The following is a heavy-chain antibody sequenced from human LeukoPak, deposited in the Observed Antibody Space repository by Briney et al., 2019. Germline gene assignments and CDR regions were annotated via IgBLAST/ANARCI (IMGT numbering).Heavy chain of an antibody. J-gene: IGHJ4*02. V-gene: IGHV1-46*01. CDR3: ARAEKTLLLRFDY. CDR2: INPSGGST. D-gene: IGHD2-15*01. Sequence: ASVKVSCKASGYTFTSYDMHWVRQAPGQGLDWMGLINPSGGSTIYAQKFQGRVTMTRDTSTSTVYMELSSLRSEETAVYYCARAEKTLLLRFDYWGQGTLVTVSS. CDR1: GYTFTSYD.